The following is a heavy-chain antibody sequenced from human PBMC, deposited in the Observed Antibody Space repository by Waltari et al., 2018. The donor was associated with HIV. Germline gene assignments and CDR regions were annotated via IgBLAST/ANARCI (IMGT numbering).Heavy chain of an antibody. CDR3: ARVYDFWSGYNGWFDP. D-gene: IGHD3-3*01. CDR1: GYTFTGYY. J-gene: IGHJ5*02. CDR2: INPNSGGT. V-gene: IGHV1-2*02. Sequence: GAEVKKPGASVKVSCKASGYTFTGYYMHWVRQAPGQGVEWMGWINPNSGGTNYAQKFQGRVTMTRGTSISTAYMELSRLRSDDTAVYYCARVYDFWSGYNGWFDPWGQGTLVTVSS.